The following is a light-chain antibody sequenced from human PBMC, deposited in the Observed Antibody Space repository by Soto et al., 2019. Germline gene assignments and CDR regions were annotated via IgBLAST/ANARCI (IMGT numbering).Light chain of an antibody. CDR1: SSDVGGYNY. V-gene: IGLV2-14*03. CDR2: DVT. J-gene: IGLJ2*01. Sequence: QSALTQPASESGSPGQSITISCTGTSSDVGGYNYVSWYQQHPGKAPKLMIYDVTNRPSGASNRFSGSKSGNTASLTISGLQAEEEADYYCSSHTSSSTPVFGGGTQLTVL. CDR3: SSHTSSSTPV.